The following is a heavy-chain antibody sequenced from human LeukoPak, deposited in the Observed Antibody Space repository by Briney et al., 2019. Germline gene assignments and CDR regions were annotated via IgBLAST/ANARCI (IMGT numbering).Heavy chain of an antibody. CDR1: GFTFSSYS. D-gene: IGHD3-3*01. J-gene: IGHJ4*02. CDR2: ISSSSSYI. Sequence: PGGSLRLSCAASGFTFSSYSMNWVRQAPGKGLEWVSSISSSSSYIYYADSVKGRFTISRDNAKNSLYLQMNSLRAEDTAVYYRARDGFFEGVVTYFDYWGQGTLVTVSS. V-gene: IGHV3-21*01. CDR3: ARDGFFEGVVTYFDY.